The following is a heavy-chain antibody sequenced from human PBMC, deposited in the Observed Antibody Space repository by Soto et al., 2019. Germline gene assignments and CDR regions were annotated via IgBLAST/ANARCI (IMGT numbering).Heavy chain of an antibody. V-gene: IGHV1-18*04. CDR1: GYPFSNHG. D-gene: IGHD6-19*01. CDR3: ARLTGYSSGWFDF. Sequence: QVQMVQSGAEVKKPAASVKVSCKASGYPFSNHGITWVRQVPGQGLEWMGWISTFNGNTNYAQKFQGRVTMTTDTSTNTADMELRSLDSDDTAVYYCARLTGYSSGWFDFWAQGTLVTVSS. CDR2: ISTFNGNT. J-gene: IGHJ4*02.